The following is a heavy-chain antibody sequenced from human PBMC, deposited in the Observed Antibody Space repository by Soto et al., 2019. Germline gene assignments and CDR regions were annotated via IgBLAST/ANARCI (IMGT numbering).Heavy chain of an antibody. Sequence: GGSLRLSCAASGFTVSSNYMSWVRQAPGKGLEWVSVIYSGGSTYYADSVKGRFTISRDNSKNTLYLQMNSLRAEDTAVYYCARDPYVTGTETDDYWGQGTLVTVSS. V-gene: IGHV3-66*01. D-gene: IGHD1-20*01. CDR1: GFTVSSNY. CDR3: ARDPYVTGTETDDY. J-gene: IGHJ4*02. CDR2: IYSGGST.